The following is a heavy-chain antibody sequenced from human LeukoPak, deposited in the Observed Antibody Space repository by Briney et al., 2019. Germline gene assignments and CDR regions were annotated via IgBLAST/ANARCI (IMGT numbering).Heavy chain of an antibody. CDR1: GDSVSTNSAA. Sequence: SQTLSLTCAISGDSVSTNSAAWNWIRQSPSRGLEWLGRTYYRSKWYNDYAVSVKSRITSNPDTSKNQFSPQLDSVTPEDTALYYCARGAYGSYNWLDPWGQGTLVTVSS. J-gene: IGHJ5*02. CDR2: TYYRSKWYN. CDR3: ARGAYGSYNWLDP. V-gene: IGHV6-1*01. D-gene: IGHD3-10*01.